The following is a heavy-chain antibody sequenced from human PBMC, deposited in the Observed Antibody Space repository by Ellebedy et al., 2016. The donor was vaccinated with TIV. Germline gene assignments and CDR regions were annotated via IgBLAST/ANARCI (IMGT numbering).Heavy chain of an antibody. CDR3: ARLAKLGSAYDFRRGDDHHYYMDV. CDR1: GGSISSSSYY. D-gene: IGHD5-12*01. V-gene: IGHV4-39*01. Sequence: MPSETLSLTCTVSGGSISSSSYYWAWIRLPPGKGLEWIGTFYYRGNTYYNPSLKSRLTIAVDTSKSQFSLTLSSVTATDTAVYYSARLAKLGSAYDFRRGDDHHYYMDVWGQGTTVTVSS. J-gene: IGHJ6*02. CDR2: FYYRGNT.